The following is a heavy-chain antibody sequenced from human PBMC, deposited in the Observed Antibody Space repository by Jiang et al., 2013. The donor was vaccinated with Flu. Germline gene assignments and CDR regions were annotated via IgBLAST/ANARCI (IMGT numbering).Heavy chain of an antibody. CDR2: IYYTGGA. V-gene: IGHV4-38-2*02. D-gene: IGHD3-10*01. J-gene: IGHJ4*02. CDR3: ARENYGSGSYGSTQFDY. Sequence: IRQSPGKGLEWLGSIYYTGGAYYNPSLKSRVTISVDTSKNQFSLNLNSVTAADTAVYYCARENYGSGSYGSTQFDYWGQGALITVSS.